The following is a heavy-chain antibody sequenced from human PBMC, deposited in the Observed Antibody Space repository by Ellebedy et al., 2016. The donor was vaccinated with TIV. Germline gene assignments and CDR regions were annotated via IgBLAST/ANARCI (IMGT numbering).Heavy chain of an antibody. J-gene: IGHJ4*02. CDR3: ARRYYDSSGYVFFDY. V-gene: IGHV3-30-3*01. CDR2: ISYDGSNK. Sequence: PGGSLRLSCAASGFAFSSYVMHWVRQAPGKGLEWVTLISYDGSNKYYADSVKGRFTIYRDNSKNTLYLQMNSLRAEDTAVYYCARRYYDSSGYVFFDYWGQGTLVTVSS. D-gene: IGHD3-22*01. CDR1: GFAFSSYV.